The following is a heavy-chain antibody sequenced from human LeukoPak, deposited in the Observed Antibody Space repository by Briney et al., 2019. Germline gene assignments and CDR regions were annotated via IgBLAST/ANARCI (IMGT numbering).Heavy chain of an antibody. CDR1: GFTFKSYA. J-gene: IGHJ4*02. V-gene: IGHV3-23*01. D-gene: IGHD3-10*01. CDR3: AKGYFGSGSYYNPYFDY. Sequence: GGSLRLSCVASGFTFKSYAMNWVRQAPGKGLEWVSGITNGGTAHYGDSVKGRFTISRDNSKSSLYLQMNTLSAEDTAVYYRAKGYFGSGSYYNPYFDYWGQGTLVTVSS. CDR2: ITNGGTA.